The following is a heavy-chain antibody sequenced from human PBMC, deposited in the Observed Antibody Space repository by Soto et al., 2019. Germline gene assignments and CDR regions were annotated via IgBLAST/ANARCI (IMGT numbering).Heavy chain of an antibody. CDR1: GYSFTSYW. V-gene: IGHV5-10-1*01. CDR3: ALVKYYYDSSGYYSPSRHYVLDV. Sequence: GESLKISCKGSGYSFTSYWISWVRQMPGKGLEWMGRIDPSDSYTNYSPSFQGHVTISADKSISTAYLQWSSLKASDTAMYYCALVKYYYDSSGYYSPSRHYVLDVWGQGTSVPVSS. CDR2: IDPSDSYT. D-gene: IGHD3-22*01. J-gene: IGHJ6*02.